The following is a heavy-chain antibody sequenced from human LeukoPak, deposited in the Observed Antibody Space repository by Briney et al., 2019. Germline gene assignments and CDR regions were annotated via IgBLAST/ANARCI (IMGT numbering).Heavy chain of an antibody. V-gene: IGHV3-74*01. CDR1: GFTFSSYW. Sequence: PGGSLRLSCAASGFTFSSYWMHWVRQAPGKGLVWVSRINSDGSSTSYADSVKGRFTISRDNAKNTLYLQMNSLRAGDTAVYYCARSGAVGEYSLDVWGKGTTVTISS. J-gene: IGHJ6*03. CDR2: INSDGSST. CDR3: ARSGAVGEYSLDV. D-gene: IGHD3-10*01.